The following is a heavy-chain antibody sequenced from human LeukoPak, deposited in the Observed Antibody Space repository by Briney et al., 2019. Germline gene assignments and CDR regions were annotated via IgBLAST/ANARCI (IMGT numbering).Heavy chain of an antibody. Sequence: GASVKVSCKASGYTFTGYYMHWVRQAPGQGLEWMGWINPNSGGTNYAQKFQGRVTMTRDTSISAAYMDLSRLRSDDTAVYYCARAEYSSSLERVFDIWGQGTMVTVSS. J-gene: IGHJ3*02. CDR2: INPNSGGT. CDR3: ARAEYSSSLERVFDI. V-gene: IGHV1-2*02. CDR1: GYTFTGYY. D-gene: IGHD6-6*01.